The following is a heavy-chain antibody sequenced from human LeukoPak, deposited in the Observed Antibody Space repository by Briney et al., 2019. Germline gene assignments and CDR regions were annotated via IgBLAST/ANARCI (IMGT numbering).Heavy chain of an antibody. CDR3: ARTYSSSDEFDY. CDR2: INPSGGST. D-gene: IGHD6-13*01. V-gene: IGHV1-46*01. J-gene: IGHJ4*02. Sequence: ASVKVSCKASGYTFTDYAIHWVRQAPGQGLEWMGIINPSGGSTTYAQKFQGRVAMTRDTSTSRVYMEVSSLRSEDTAVYYCARTYSSSDEFDYWGQGTLVTVSS. CDR1: GYTFTDYA.